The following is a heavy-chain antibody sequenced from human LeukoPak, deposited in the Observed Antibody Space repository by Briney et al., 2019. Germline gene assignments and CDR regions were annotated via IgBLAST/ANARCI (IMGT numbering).Heavy chain of an antibody. CDR3: ARSWGDDLWSGYYYYDY. Sequence: SETLSLTCTVSGGSFRSNFWTWVRQPPGKGLEWIGYMYYSRSPNYNPSLKSRVTISVDTSKNQFSLKLSSVTAADTAVYYCARSWGDDLWSGYYYYDYWGQGTLVTVSS. CDR1: GGSFRSNF. CDR2: MYYSRSP. J-gene: IGHJ4*02. V-gene: IGHV4-59*01. D-gene: IGHD3-3*01.